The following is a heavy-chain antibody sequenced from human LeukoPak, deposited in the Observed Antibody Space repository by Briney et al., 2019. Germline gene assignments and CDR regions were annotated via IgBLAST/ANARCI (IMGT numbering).Heavy chain of an antibody. J-gene: IGHJ4*02. CDR3: ARVIIAATGIDY. CDR1: GFTCCSHW. Sequence: GGSVRLSCATAGFTCCSHWMHWVRQGPGKGLVWVSRINTDGSTTSYADSVKGRFTISRDNAKNTLYLQMNSLRAEDTAVYYCARVIIAATGIDYRGQGTLVTVSS. CDR2: INTDGSTT. D-gene: IGHD6-13*01. V-gene: IGHV3-74*01.